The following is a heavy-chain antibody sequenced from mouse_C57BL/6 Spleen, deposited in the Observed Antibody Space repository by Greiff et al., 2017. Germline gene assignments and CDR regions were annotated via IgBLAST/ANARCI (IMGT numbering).Heavy chain of an antibody. V-gene: IGHV1-53*01. J-gene: IGHJ2*01. CDR2: INPSNGGT. CDR3: ARRDYDYDGGYYFDY. Sequence: VQLQQPGTELVKPGASVKLSCKASGYTFTSYWMHWVKQRPGQGLEWIGNINPSNGGTNYNEKFKSKATLTVDKSSSTAYMQLSSRTSEDSAVDYCARRDYDYDGGYYFDYWGQGTTLTVSS. D-gene: IGHD2-4*01. CDR1: GYTFTSYW.